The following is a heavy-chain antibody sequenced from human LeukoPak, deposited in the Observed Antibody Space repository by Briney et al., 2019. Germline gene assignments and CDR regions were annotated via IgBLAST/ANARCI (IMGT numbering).Heavy chain of an antibody. D-gene: IGHD3-10*01. J-gene: IGHJ4*02. CDR2: ISGSGART. CDR3: AKGTRGSGTSYNDDY. V-gene: IGHV3-23*01. CDR1: GFTFSSDA. Sequence: GGSLRLSCAASGFTFSSDAISSVRQAPGKGLEWVSTISGSGARTYYADSVKGRFTISRDNPKNTLYLQMNSLRAEDTAIYYCAKGTRGSGTSYNDDYWGQGTLVTVSS.